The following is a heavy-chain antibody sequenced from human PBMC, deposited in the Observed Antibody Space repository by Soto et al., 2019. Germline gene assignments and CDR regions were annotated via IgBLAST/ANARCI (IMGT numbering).Heavy chain of an antibody. CDR1: GYSVSSNSAA. D-gene: IGHD6-13*01. V-gene: IGHV6-1*01. CDR3: ARVAGYSSSWYYLGAFDI. J-gene: IGHJ3*02. CDR2: TYYRSKWYN. Sequence: SQTLSLTCAISGYSVSSNSAAWNWIIQSPSRGLEWLGRTYYRSKWYNDYAVSVKSRITINPDTSKNQFSLQLNSVTPEDTAVYYCARVAGYSSSWYYLGAFDIWGQGTMVTVS.